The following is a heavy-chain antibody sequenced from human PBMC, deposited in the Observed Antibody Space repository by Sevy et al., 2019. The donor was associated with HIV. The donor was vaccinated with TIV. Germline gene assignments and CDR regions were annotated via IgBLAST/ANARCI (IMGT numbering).Heavy chain of an antibody. CDR3: ATGAGYYHSSGYQLTFDY. Sequence: ASVKVSCKVSGYTLSELSMHWVRQAPGKGLEWMGGLDRGDGKRVYPQNFQGRVIMNEDTSTDTAYMELSSLRSEDTAVYYCATGAGYYHSSGYQLTFDYWGLGTQVTVSS. J-gene: IGHJ4*02. CDR2: LDRGDGKR. D-gene: IGHD3-22*01. V-gene: IGHV1-24*01. CDR1: GYTLSELS.